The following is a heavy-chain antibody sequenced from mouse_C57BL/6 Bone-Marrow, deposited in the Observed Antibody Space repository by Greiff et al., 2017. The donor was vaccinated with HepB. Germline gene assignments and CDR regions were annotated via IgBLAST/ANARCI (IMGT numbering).Heavy chain of an antibody. CDR1: GFTFSNYW. Sequence: EVKLVESGGGLVQPGGSMKLSCVASGFTFSNYWMNWVRQSPEKGLEWVAQIRLKSDNYATNYAESVKGRFTISRDDSKSSVYLQMNNLRAEDTGIYYCTPYYYGSRDWYFDVWGTGTTVTVSS. J-gene: IGHJ1*03. CDR2: IRLKSDNYAT. V-gene: IGHV6-3*01. D-gene: IGHD1-1*01. CDR3: TPYYYGSRDWYFDV.